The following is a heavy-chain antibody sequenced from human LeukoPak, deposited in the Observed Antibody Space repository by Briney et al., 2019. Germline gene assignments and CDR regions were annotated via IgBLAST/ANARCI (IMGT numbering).Heavy chain of an antibody. CDR2: ISSSSSYI. V-gene: IGHV3-21*01. D-gene: IGHD6-19*01. CDR3: ARDKIRLASGWYPPYYFDY. J-gene: IGHJ4*02. Sequence: GGSLRLSCAASGFTFSSYSMNWVRQAPGKGLEWVSSISSSSSYIYYADSVKGRFTISRDNAKNSLYLQMNSLRAEDTAVYYCARDKIRLASGWYPPYYFDYWGQGTLVTVSS. CDR1: GFTFSSYS.